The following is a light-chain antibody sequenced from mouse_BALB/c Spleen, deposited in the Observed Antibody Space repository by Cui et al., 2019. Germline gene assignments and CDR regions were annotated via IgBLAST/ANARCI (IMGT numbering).Light chain of an antibody. V-gene: IGKV8-21*01. CDR1: QSQLNSSTRKNY. CDR3: KQSYNPLT. Sequence: DIVMSQSPSSLALSAAEKVTMSCKSSQSQLNSSTRKNYLAWNQHKPGQSPKLLIYWAFTRESEVPDRFTGSGYGTDFILANSSVQAEGLAVYYCKQSYNPLTFGGGTKLEIK. CDR2: WAF. J-gene: IGKJ1*01.